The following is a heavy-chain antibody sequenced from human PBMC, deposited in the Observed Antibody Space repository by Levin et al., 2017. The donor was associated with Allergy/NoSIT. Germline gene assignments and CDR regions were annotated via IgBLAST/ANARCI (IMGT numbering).Heavy chain of an antibody. Sequence: SETLSLTCTVSGGSISSSSYYWAWFRQPPGKGLEWIGTIYYSGSTYYNPSLKSRVTISVDTSKNQFSLKLSSVTAADTAVYYCTRLWRSSLSDYWGQGTLVTVSS. CDR3: TRLWRSSLSDY. J-gene: IGHJ4*02. V-gene: IGHV4-39*01. D-gene: IGHD6-19*01. CDR2: IYYSGST. CDR1: GGSISSSSYY.